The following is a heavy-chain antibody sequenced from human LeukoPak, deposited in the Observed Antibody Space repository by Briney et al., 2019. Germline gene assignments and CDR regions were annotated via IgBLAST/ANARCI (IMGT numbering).Heavy chain of an antibody. V-gene: IGHV4-34*01. Sequence: SETLSLTCAVHGGSFSGYYWSWTRHPPGKGLEWIGQINHSGSTNYNPSPKSRVTISVDTSKNQFSLKLSSVTAADTAVYYCARVAGYSSFYYYQGMDVWGQGATVTVSS. CDR3: ARVAGYSSFYYYQGMDV. CDR1: GGSFSGYY. CDR2: INHSGST. D-gene: IGHD6-13*01. J-gene: IGHJ6*02.